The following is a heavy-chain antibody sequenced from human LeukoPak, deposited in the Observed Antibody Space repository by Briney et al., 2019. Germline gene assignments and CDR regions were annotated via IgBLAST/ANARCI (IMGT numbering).Heavy chain of an antibody. CDR1: GYTFTSYG. J-gene: IGHJ6*04. Sequence: ASVKVSCKASGYTFTSYGISWVRQAPGQGLEWMGWISAYNGNTNYAQKLQGRVTMTTDTSTSTAYMELRSLRSDDTAVYYCARSVHEDYYSYGMDVWGKGTRVTVSS. CDR2: ISAYNGNT. V-gene: IGHV1-18*01. CDR3: ARSVHEDYYSYGMDV.